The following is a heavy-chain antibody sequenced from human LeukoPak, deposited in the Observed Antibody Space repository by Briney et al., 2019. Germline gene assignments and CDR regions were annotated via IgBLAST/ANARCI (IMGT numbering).Heavy chain of an antibody. V-gene: IGHV1-2*02. D-gene: IGHD2-15*01. CDR2: INPNSGGT. CDR1: GYTFTGYY. CDR3: ARELPGYCSGGSCYYFDY. J-gene: IGHJ4*02. Sequence: ASVKVSCKASGYTFTGYYMHWVRQAPGQGLEWMGWINPNSGGTNYAQKLQGRVTMTRDTSISTAYMELSRLRSDDTAVYYCARELPGYCSGGSCYYFDYWGQGTLVTVSS.